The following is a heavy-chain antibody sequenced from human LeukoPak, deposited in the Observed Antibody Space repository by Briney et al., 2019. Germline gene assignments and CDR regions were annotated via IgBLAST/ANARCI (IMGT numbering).Heavy chain of an antibody. V-gene: IGHV1-69*04. J-gene: IGHJ4*02. Sequence: GASVKVSCKASGGTFSSYAISWVRQAPGQGLEWMGRIIPILGIANYAQKFQGRVTVTADKSTSTAYMELSSLRSEDTAVYYCARVPFMRSIAAAGTDYWGQGTLVTVSS. CDR3: ARVPFMRSIAAAGTDY. D-gene: IGHD6-13*01. CDR2: IIPILGIA. CDR1: GGTFSSYA.